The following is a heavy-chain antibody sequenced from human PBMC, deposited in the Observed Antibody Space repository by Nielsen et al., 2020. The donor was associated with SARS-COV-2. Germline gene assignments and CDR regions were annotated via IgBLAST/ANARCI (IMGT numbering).Heavy chain of an antibody. CDR1: GGSISSSSYY. CDR2: IYYSGST. V-gene: IGHV4-39*07. Sequence: SETLSLTCTVSGGSISSSSYYWGWIRQPPGKGLEWIGSIYYSGSTYYNPSLKSRVTISVGTSKNQFSLKLSSVTAADTAVYYCRGSAPYDYVWGSYRPFDYWGQGTLVTVSS. J-gene: IGHJ4*02. CDR3: RGSAPYDYVWGSYRPFDY. D-gene: IGHD3-16*02.